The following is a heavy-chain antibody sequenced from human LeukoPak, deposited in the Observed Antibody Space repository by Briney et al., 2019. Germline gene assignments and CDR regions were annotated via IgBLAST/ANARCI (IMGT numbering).Heavy chain of an antibody. CDR3: ARQNSRARLDY. CDR1: GYTFTSYG. CDR2: ISAYNGNT. J-gene: IGHJ4*02. D-gene: IGHD6-13*01. Sequence: WASVKVSCKASGYTFTSYGISWVRQAPGQGLEWMRWISAYNGNTNYAQKLQGRVTMTTDTSTSTAYMELRSLRSDDTAVYYCARQNSRARLDYWGQGPLVTVSS. V-gene: IGHV1-18*01.